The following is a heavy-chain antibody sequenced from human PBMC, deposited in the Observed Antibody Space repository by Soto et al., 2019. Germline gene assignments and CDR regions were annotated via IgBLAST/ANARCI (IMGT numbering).Heavy chain of an antibody. Sequence: PGGSLRLSCEASGFTFSSYGMHWVRQAPGKGLEWVAVIWYDGSKKDYADSVKGRFTISRDNSKNTLYLQVHSLRAEDTAVYYCARVGVPAAVVGRMDVWGQGTTVTVSS. V-gene: IGHV3-33*01. J-gene: IGHJ6*02. CDR1: GFTFSSYG. CDR2: IWYDGSKK. D-gene: IGHD2-2*01. CDR3: ARVGVPAAVVGRMDV.